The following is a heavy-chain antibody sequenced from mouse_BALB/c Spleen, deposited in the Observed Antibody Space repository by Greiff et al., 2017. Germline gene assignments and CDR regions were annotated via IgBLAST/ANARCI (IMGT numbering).Heavy chain of an antibody. CDR3: TRDGGLLAWFAY. Sequence: EVQLQESGGGLVKPGGSLKLSCAASGFTFSSYTMSWVRQTPEKRLEWVATISSGGSYTYYPDSVKGRCTISRDNAKNTLYLQMSSLKSEDTAMYYCTRDGGLLAWFAYWGQGTLVTVSA. J-gene: IGHJ3*01. CDR1: GFTFSSYT. V-gene: IGHV5-6-4*01. D-gene: IGHD1-1*01. CDR2: ISSGGSYT.